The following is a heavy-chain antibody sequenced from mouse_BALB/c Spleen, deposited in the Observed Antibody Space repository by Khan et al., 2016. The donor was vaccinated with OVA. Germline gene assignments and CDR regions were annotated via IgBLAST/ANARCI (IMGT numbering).Heavy chain of an antibody. CDR2: INPSTGYT. CDR1: GYTFINYW. Sequence: VQLQESGAELAKPGASVKMSCKASGYTFINYWILWVKQRPGQGLEWIGYINPSTGYTEYNQNFKDKATLTADKSSSTAYIQLSSLTSEDSAVYYCARRGLRWDFDYWGQGTTLTVSS. D-gene: IGHD1-1*01. CDR3: ARRGLRWDFDY. V-gene: IGHV1-7*01. J-gene: IGHJ2*01.